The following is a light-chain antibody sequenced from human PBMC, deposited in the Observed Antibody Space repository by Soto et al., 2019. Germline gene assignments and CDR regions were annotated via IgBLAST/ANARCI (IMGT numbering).Light chain of an antibody. V-gene: IGKV4-1*01. J-gene: IGKJ1*01. CDR3: QQYYSTPRT. CDR1: QNIFYSSNNKNS. CDR2: WAS. Sequence: DIVMTQSPDSLAVSLGERATINCKSSQNIFYSSNNKNSLAWYQQKPGQPPKLLIYWASTRESGVPDRFSGSGSGTDFTLTISSLQAEDVAVYYCQQYYSTPRTFGQGTKVEIK.